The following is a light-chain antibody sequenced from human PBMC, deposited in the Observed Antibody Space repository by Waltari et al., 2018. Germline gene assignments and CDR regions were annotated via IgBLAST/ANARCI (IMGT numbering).Light chain of an antibody. J-gene: IGKJ2*01. Sequence: EIVVTQSPATLSVSPGEGATLSCRASETIKTNLASYQHKPGQAPRLLIYDASTRATGIPGRVSGSGSGTEFTLTISSLQSEDFAIYFCQQYNEWPPISTFGQGTNLEIK. CDR1: ETIKTN. CDR2: DAS. CDR3: QQYNEWPPIST. V-gene: IGKV3-15*01.